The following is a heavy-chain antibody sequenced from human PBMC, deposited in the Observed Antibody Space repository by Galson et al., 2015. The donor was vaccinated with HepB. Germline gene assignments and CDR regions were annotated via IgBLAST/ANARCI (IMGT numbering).Heavy chain of an antibody. CDR1: GFNFRNHV. CDR2: LSGSGAIT. CDR3: AKESVSGPSVPSYADS. V-gene: IGHV3-23*01. D-gene: IGHD1-26*01. Sequence: SLRLSCAASGFNFRNHVMTWVRQAPGKGLEWVASLSGSGAITYYADSLKGRFTISRDNFNNRIFLQMKRLRVEDTALYYCAKESVSGPSVPSYADSWGRGILVTVSS. J-gene: IGHJ5*02.